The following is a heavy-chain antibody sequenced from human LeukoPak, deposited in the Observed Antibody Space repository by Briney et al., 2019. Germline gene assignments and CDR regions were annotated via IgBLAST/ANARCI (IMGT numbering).Heavy chain of an antibody. CDR1: GFTFSNTW. CDR2: IYNDETSA. V-gene: IGHV3-74*01. Sequence: GGSLRLSCAASGFTFSNTWMYWVRQGPGKGLVWVSRIYNDETSATYADSVMGRFTISRDNAKNTLYLQMDSLRVDDTAVYYCARGAPIDYWGQGTLVTVSS. J-gene: IGHJ4*02. CDR3: ARGAPIDY.